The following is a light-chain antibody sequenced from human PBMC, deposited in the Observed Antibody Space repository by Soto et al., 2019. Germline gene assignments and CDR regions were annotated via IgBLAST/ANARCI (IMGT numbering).Light chain of an antibody. V-gene: IGKV1-5*03. Sequence: DIRMTQSPSTLSASVGDRVTITCRASQSISSWLAWYQQKPGKAPKLLIYKASTLESGVPSRFSGSGSGTEFTLTISSLQPDDFATYYCQQYDKYAWAFGQGTKVEIK. J-gene: IGKJ1*01. CDR1: QSISSW. CDR3: QQYDKYAWA. CDR2: KAS.